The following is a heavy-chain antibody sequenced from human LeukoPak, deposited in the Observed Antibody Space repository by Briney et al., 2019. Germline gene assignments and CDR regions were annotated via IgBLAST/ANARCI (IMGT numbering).Heavy chain of an antibody. D-gene: IGHD3-22*01. CDR2: ISGSGGST. Sequence: GGSLRLSCAASGFTFSSYAMSWVRQAPGKGLEWVSAISGSGGSTYYADSVKGRFTISRDNSKNTLYLQMNSLRAEDTAVYYCAKDWNYYDSSGYPYYFDYWGQGTLVTVSS. J-gene: IGHJ4*02. V-gene: IGHV3-23*01. CDR3: AKDWNYYDSSGYPYYFDY. CDR1: GFTFSSYA.